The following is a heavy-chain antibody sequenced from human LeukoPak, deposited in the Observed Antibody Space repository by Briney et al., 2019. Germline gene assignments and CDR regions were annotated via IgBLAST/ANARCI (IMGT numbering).Heavy chain of an antibody. CDR1: GFTFSKYW. D-gene: IGHD6-19*01. V-gene: IGHV3-74*01. CDR3: ATKQWLAPPPDS. CDR2: INTDGTVT. Sequence: GGSLRLSCAASGFTFSKYWMLWVRQAPGKGLESVSRINTDGTVTTYAGSVKGRFTVSRDNADNTMFLRMNSVRDEDTAVYYCATKQWLAPPPDSWGQGTPVTVSS. J-gene: IGHJ4*02.